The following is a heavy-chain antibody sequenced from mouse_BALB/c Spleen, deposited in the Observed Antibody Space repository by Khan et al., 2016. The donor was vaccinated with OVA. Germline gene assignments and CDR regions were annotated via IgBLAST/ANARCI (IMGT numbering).Heavy chain of an antibody. Sequence: QVQLKESGAELVRPGVSVKISCKGSGYTFTDFAMHWVKQSHAKSLEWIGVISTFYGDATYTQMFKDKATMTVDKSSSTAYVELVSLTSEDSAIYYWVRGSGNSRFAYWGQGTLVTVSA. CDR1: GYTFTDFA. CDR3: VRGSGNSRFAY. V-gene: IGHV1S137*01. J-gene: IGHJ3*01. D-gene: IGHD1-3*01. CDR2: ISTFYGDA.